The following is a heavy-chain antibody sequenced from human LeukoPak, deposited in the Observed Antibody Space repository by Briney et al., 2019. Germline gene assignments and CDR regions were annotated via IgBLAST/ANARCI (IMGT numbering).Heavy chain of an antibody. J-gene: IGHJ6*03. CDR2: IYYSGST. CDR3: ARASISSTYYMDV. V-gene: IGHV4-59*01. Sequence: SETLSLTCSVSGASISTYYWSWIRQPPGKGLEWIGYIYYSGSTNYNPSLKSRVTISVDTSKNQFSLKLSSVTAADTAVYYCARASISSTYYMDVWGKGTTVTISS. D-gene: IGHD2-2*01. CDR1: GASISTYY.